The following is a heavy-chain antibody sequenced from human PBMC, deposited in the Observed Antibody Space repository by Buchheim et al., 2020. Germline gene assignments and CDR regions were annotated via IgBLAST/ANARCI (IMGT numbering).Heavy chain of an antibody. D-gene: IGHD3-22*01. CDR3: ARDRGAYYYDSSGYSY. J-gene: IGHJ4*02. V-gene: IGHV3-48*03. CDR1: GFTFSSYE. Sequence: EVQLVESGGGLVQPGGSLRLSCAASGFTFSSYEMNWVRQAPGKGLEWVSYISSSGSTIYYADSVKGRFTISSEHAKNSLYLQMNSLRAEDTAVYYCARDRGAYYYDSSGYSYWGQGTL. CDR2: ISSSGSTI.